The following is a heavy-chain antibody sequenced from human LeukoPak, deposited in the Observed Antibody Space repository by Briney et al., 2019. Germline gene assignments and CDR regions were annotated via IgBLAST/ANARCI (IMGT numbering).Heavy chain of an antibody. Sequence: SETLSLTCTVSGGSISSSSYYWGWIRQPPGKGLEWIGNIYYSGSTYYNPSLKSRVTMLVDTSKNQFSLKLSSVTAADTAVYYCARDEGYSGDYYYYYIDIWGKGTTVTISS. V-gene: IGHV4-39*07. D-gene: IGHD3-22*01. CDR2: IYYSGST. CDR3: ARDEGYSGDYYYYYIDI. CDR1: GGSISSSSYY. J-gene: IGHJ6*03.